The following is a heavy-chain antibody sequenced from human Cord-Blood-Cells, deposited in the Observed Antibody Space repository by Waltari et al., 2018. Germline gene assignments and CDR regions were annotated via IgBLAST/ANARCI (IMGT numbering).Heavy chain of an antibody. J-gene: IGHJ3*02. V-gene: IGHV3-30*18. CDR1: GFTFSRYG. CDR3: AKDPTYTIFGVVIKAFDI. D-gene: IGHD3-3*01. Sequence: QVQLVESGGGVVQPGRSLRLSCAASGFTFSRYGMHWVRQAPGMGLGGVAVMSYDGSNKYYADAVKGRFTSSRDNSKSTLYLQMNSLSAEDTAVYYCAKDPTYTIFGVVIKAFDIWGQGTRVTVSS. CDR2: MSYDGSNK.